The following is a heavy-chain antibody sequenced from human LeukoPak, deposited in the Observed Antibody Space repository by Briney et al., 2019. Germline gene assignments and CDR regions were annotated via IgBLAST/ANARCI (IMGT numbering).Heavy chain of an antibody. CDR2: IYYSGSI. J-gene: IGHJ3*02. D-gene: IGHD1-26*01. CDR3: ARVRELLRTRYAFDI. V-gene: IGHV4-39*07. CDR1: GDSISSSFYN. Sequence: SETLSLTCTVSGDSISSSFYNWGWIRQPPGKGLQWIGTIYYSGSIYYNPSLKSRVTISVDTSKNQFSLKVSSVTAADTAVYYCARVRELLRTRYAFDIWGQGTMVTVSS.